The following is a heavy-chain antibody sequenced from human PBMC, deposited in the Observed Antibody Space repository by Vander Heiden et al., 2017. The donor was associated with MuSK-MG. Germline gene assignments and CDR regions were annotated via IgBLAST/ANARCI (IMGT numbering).Heavy chain of an antibody. CDR2: IPYDGSNK. D-gene: IGHD2-2*01. Sequence: QVQLVESGGGVVQPGRSLRLSCAASGFTFSIHAMHWVRQAPGKGLEWVALIPYDGSNKNYADSVKGRFTISRDNSKNTLYLQMNSLRAEDTAVYYCANRRGGVPDNMPVDYMDVWGKGTTVTVSS. CDR3: ANRRGGVPDNMPVDYMDV. V-gene: IGHV3-30*18. CDR1: GFTFSIHA. J-gene: IGHJ6*03.